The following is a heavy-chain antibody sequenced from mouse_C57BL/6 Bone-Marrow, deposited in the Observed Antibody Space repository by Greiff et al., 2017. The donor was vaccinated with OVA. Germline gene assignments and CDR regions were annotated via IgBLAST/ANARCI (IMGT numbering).Heavy chain of an antibody. J-gene: IGHJ4*01. Sequence: VQLQQSGAELMRPGASVTLSCKASGYTFTDYEMHWVKQTPVHGLEWIGAIDPETGGTAYNQKFKGKAILTADKSSSTAYMELRSLTSEDSAVYYCTRPFYYGSLDYWGQGTSVTVSS. V-gene: IGHV1-15*01. CDR2: IDPETGGT. CDR3: TRPFYYGSLDY. D-gene: IGHD1-1*01. CDR1: GYTFTDYE.